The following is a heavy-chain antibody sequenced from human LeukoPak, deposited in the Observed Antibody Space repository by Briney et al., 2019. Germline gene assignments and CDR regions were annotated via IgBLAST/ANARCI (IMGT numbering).Heavy chain of an antibody. D-gene: IGHD3-16*02. CDR3: ASASAVNKYYFDY. CDR1: GYTFTSYY. CDR2: INPSGGST. Sequence: GASVKVSCKASGYTFTSYYMHWVRQAPGQGLEWMGIINPSGGSTSYAPKFQGRVTMTRDTSTSTVYMELSSLRSEDTAVYYCASASAVNKYYFDYWGQGTLVTVSS. V-gene: IGHV1-46*01. J-gene: IGHJ4*02.